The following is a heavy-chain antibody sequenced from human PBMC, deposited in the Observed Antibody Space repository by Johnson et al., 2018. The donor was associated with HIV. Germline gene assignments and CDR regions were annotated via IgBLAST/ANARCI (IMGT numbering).Heavy chain of an antibody. V-gene: IGHV3-30-3*01. J-gene: IGHJ3*02. CDR3: AKPNGNAFDI. CDR1: GFTFSSYA. CDR2: ISYDGNNK. D-gene: IGHD4-23*01. Sequence: QVQLVESGGGVVQPGRSLRLSCASSGFTFSSYAMHWVRQAPGKGLKWVAVISYDGNNKYYADSVKGRFTISRHNSKNTLYLQMKSLRAEDTAVYFCAKPNGNAFDIWGQGTMVTVSS.